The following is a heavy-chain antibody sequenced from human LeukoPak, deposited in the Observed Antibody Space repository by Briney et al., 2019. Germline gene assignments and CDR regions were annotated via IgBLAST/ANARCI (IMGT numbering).Heavy chain of an antibody. CDR3: ARVSQHYDFWSGFDY. V-gene: IGHV1-18*01. D-gene: IGHD3-3*01. CDR2: ISAYNGNT. CDR1: GYTFTSYG. Sequence: ASVKVSCKSSGYTFTSYGIIWVRQAPGQGLEWMGWISAYNGNTNYAQKLQGRVTMTTDTSTSTAYMELRSLRSDDTAVYYCARVSQHYDFWSGFDYWGQGTLVTVSS. J-gene: IGHJ4*02.